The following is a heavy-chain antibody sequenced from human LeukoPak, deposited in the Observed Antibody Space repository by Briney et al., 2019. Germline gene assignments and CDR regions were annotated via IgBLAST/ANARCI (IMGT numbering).Heavy chain of an antibody. CDR1: GFPFSSHA. J-gene: IGHJ5*02. Sequence: PGGSLRLSCAASGFPFSSHAMSWVRQPPGKGLEWVAAISNGKTYYADSVRGRFAISRDDSTNTVYPHMNSLRDEDTALYHCVREAGYCAPVCVKTNWFDPWGQGTLVTVSS. CDR3: VREAGYCAPVCVKTNWFDP. CDR2: ISNGKT. D-gene: IGHD2-15*01. V-gene: IGHV3-23*01.